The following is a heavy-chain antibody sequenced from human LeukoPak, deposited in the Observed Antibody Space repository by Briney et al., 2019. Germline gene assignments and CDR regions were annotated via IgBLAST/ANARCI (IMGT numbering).Heavy chain of an antibody. D-gene: IGHD3-10*01. CDR3: ARVSSVRGVIPNYYFDY. Sequence: ASVKVSCKASGYTSTGYYMHWVRQAPGQGLEWMGWINPNSGGTNYAQKFQGRVTMTRDTSISTAYMELSRLRSDDTAVYYCARVSSVRGVIPNYYFDYWGQGTLVTVSS. V-gene: IGHV1-2*02. CDR1: GYTSTGYY. J-gene: IGHJ4*02. CDR2: INPNSGGT.